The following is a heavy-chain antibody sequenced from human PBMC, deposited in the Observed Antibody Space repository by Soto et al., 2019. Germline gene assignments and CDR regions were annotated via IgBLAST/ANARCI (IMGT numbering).Heavy chain of an antibody. Sequence: GGSLRLSCAASGFTFSSYAMHWVRQAPGKGLEWVAVISYDGSNKYYADSVKGRFTISRDNSKNTLYLQMNSLRAEDTAVYYCARDGIGATGPFFDYWGQGTLVTVSS. CDR2: ISYDGSNK. J-gene: IGHJ4*02. CDR1: GFTFSSYA. V-gene: IGHV3-30-3*01. D-gene: IGHD1-26*01. CDR3: ARDGIGATGPFFDY.